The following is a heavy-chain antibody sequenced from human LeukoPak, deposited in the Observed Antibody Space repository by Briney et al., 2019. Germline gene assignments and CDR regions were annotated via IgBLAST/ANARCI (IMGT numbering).Heavy chain of an antibody. CDR3: ARGFRLSAIEDWFDP. CDR1: GYTFTSYD. Sequence: GASVKVSCKASGYTFTSYDINWVRQAPGQGLEWMGWITPNSGGTKYAQRFQGRVTMTRDTSISTAYMELSGLRSDDTAAYYCARGFRLSAIEDWFDPWGQGTLVTVSS. J-gene: IGHJ5*02. V-gene: IGHV1-2*02. D-gene: IGHD2-2*02. CDR2: ITPNSGGT.